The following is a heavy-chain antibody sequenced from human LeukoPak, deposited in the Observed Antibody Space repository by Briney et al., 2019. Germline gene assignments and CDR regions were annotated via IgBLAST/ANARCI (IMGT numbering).Heavy chain of an antibody. V-gene: IGHV3-21*01. J-gene: IGHJ4*02. D-gene: IGHD3-10*01. Sequence: PGGSLRLSCAASGFTFSSYSMNWVRRAPGKGLEWVSSISSSSSYIYYADSVKGRFTISRDNAKSSLYLQMNSLRAEDTAVYYCARSGPTYGSGSYVHVYWGQGTLVTVSS. CDR2: ISSSSSYI. CDR1: GFTFSSYS. CDR3: ARSGPTYGSGSYVHVY.